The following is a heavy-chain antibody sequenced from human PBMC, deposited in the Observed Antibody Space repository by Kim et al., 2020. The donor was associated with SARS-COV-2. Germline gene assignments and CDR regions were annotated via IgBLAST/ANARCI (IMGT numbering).Heavy chain of an antibody. CDR2: ISVSSGST. CDR1: GFTFSSYA. Sequence: GGSLRLSCAASGFTFSSYAMSWVRQAPGKGLEWVSAISVSSGSTYYADSVKGRFTISRDNSKNTLYLPINCLSAEDTAVYYCSKVRARLLGYSYYVLDV. D-gene: IGHD2-8*02. CDR3: SKVRARLLGYSYYVLDV. V-gene: IGHV3-23*01. J-gene: IGHJ6*01.